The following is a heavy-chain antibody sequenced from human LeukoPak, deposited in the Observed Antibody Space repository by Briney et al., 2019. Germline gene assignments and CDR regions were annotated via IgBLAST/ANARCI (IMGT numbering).Heavy chain of an antibody. CDR2: ISSSSSYI. D-gene: IGHD5-12*01. Sequence: GGSVRLSCEASGFTFSSYSMHWVRQAPGKGLEWVSSISSSSSYIYYADSVKGRFTISRDTAMNSLYLQMNSLRAEDTAVYYCARMPSGYDSGFDYGGQGPLVSVSS. V-gene: IGHV3-21*04. CDR3: ARMPSGYDSGFDY. J-gene: IGHJ4*02. CDR1: GFTFSSYS.